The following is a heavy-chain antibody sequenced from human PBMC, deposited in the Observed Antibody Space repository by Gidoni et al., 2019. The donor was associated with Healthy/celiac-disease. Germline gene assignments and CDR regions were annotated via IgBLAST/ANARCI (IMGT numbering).Heavy chain of an antibody. Sequence: EVQLVESGGGVVRPGGSLRLSCAASGFTFDDYGMSGVRQAPGKGLEWVSGINWNGGSTGYADSVKGRFTISRDNAKNSLYLQMNSLRAEDTALYYCARDLIGYCSSTSCQLDYWGQGTLVTVSS. D-gene: IGHD2-2*01. V-gene: IGHV3-20*04. J-gene: IGHJ4*02. CDR2: INWNGGST. CDR3: ARDLIGYCSSTSCQLDY. CDR1: GFTFDDYG.